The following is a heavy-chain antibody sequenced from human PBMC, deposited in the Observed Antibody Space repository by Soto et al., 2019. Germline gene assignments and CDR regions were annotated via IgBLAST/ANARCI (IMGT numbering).Heavy chain of an antibody. J-gene: IGHJ6*02. CDR2: IIPIFGTA. CDR3: ARSQDIVVVPAAISDYYYGMDV. Sequence: QVQLVQSGAEVKKPGSSVKVSCKASGGTFSSYAISWVRQAPGQGLEWMGGIIPIFGTANYAQKFQGRVKITADESTSTAYMELSSLRSEDTAVYYCARSQDIVVVPAAISDYYYGMDVWGQGTTVTVSS. D-gene: IGHD2-2*02. V-gene: IGHV1-69*01. CDR1: GGTFSSYA.